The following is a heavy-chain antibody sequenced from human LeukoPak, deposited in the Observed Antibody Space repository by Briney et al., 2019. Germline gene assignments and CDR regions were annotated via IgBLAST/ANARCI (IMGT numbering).Heavy chain of an antibody. Sequence: PGGSLRLSCAASGFTFSSYSMNWVRQAPGKGLEWVSSISSSSSYIYYADSVKGRFTISRDNAKNSLYLQMNSLRAEDTAVYYCARDSDYKPARTYYYYYYMDVWGKGTTVTVSS. V-gene: IGHV3-21*01. J-gene: IGHJ6*03. CDR2: ISSSSSYI. CDR1: GFTFSSYS. CDR3: ARDSDYKPARTYYYYYYMDV. D-gene: IGHD6-6*01.